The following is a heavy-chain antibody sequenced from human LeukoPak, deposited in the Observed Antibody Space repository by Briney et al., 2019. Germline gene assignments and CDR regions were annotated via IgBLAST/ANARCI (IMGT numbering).Heavy chain of an antibody. CDR2: IRSHTHTEST. V-gene: IGHV3-15*01. CDR3: TTDNDDSGGDGDFDY. CDR1: GFIFINAY. J-gene: IGHJ4*02. D-gene: IGHD2-21*01. Sequence: PGRSLRLSCAASGFIFINAYMSWVRQAPGKGPEWVGRIRSHTHTESTDCAAPVKGRCSISRDDSINTVYLQMSSLKTEDTGVYYCTTDNDDSGGDGDFDYWGLGTLVTVSS.